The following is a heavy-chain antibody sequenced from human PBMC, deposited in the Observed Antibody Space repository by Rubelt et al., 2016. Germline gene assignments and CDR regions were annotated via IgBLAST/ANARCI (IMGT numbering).Heavy chain of an antibody. CDR3: ARDGDNWYYYVDN. J-gene: IGHJ4*02. V-gene: IGHV3-21*01. CDR2: ISGSGGST. Sequence: LQLQESGPGLLKPSETLSLTCTVSGGSISSNRYHWGWVRQAPGKGLEWVSAISGSGGSTYYADSVKDRFTISRDNAKNSMYLEMNSLRAEDTAVYYCARDGDNWYYYVDNWGQGTLVTVSS. D-gene: IGHD3-10*01. CDR1: GGSISSNRYH.